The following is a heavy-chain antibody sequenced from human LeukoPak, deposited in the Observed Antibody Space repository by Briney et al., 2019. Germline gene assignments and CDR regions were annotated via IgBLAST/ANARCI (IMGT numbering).Heavy chain of an antibody. Sequence: PGGSLRLSCAASGFTFDNYAMHWVRKVPGKGLERVSGISWNGGIIGYADSVKGRFTISRDSAKNSLYLQMNSLRVEDTALYYCAKGGLRLYFGQFHYWGQGTLVTVSS. CDR3: AKGGLRLYFGQFHY. D-gene: IGHD3-10*01. CDR1: GFTFDNYA. CDR2: ISWNGGII. J-gene: IGHJ4*02. V-gene: IGHV3-9*01.